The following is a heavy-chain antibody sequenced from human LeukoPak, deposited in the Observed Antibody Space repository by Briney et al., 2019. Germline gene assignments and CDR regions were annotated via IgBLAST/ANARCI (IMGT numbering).Heavy chain of an antibody. J-gene: IGHJ4*02. Sequence: SETLSLTCTVSGGSISSGGYYWSWIRQPPGEGLEWIGYIYHSGSTYYNPSLKSRVTISVDTSKNQFSLKLSSVTAADTAVYYCATFPHIYDSSGYYWDYYYFDYWGQGTLVTVSS. V-gene: IGHV4-30-2*01. CDR3: ATFPHIYDSSGYYWDYYYFDY. D-gene: IGHD3-22*01. CDR1: GGSISSGGYY. CDR2: IYHSGST.